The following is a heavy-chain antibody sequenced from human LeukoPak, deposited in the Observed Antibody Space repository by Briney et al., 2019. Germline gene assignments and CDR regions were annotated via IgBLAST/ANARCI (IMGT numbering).Heavy chain of an antibody. CDR2: IYHSGST. CDR1: GGSISSGGYS. D-gene: IGHD3-16*02. Sequence: SETLSLTCAVSGGSISSGGYSWSWIRQPQGKGLEWIGYIYHSGSTYYNPSLKSRVTISVDRSKNQFSLKLSSVTAADTAVYYCARGGYVWGSYRYHNWFDPWGQGTLVTVSS. J-gene: IGHJ5*02. CDR3: ARGGYVWGSYRYHNWFDP. V-gene: IGHV4-30-2*01.